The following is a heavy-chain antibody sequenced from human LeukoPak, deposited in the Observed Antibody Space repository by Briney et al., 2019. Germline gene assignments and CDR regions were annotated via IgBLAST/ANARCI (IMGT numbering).Heavy chain of an antibody. CDR2: INHSGST. V-gene: IGHV4-34*01. J-gene: IGHJ4*02. D-gene: IGHD2-15*01. CDR1: GGSFSGYY. CDR3: ARGGCSGGSCYYYFDY. Sequence: PSETLSLTCAVYGGSFSGYYWSWIRQPPGKGLEWIGEINHSGSTNYNPSLKSRVTISVDTSKNQFSLKLSSVTAADTAVYYCARGGCSGGSCYYYFDYWGQGTLVTVSS.